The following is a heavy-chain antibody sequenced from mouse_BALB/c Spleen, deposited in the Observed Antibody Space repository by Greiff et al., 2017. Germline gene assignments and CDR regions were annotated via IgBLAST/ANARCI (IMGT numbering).Heavy chain of an antibody. Sequence: EVQLVESGPGLVKPSQSLSLTCTVTGYSITSDYAWNWIRQFPGNKLEWMGYISYSGNTSYNPSLKSRISITRDTSKNQFFLQLNSVTTEDTATYYCATYGPYYFDYWGQGTTLTVSS. J-gene: IGHJ2*01. V-gene: IGHV3-2*02. D-gene: IGHD2-10*02. CDR3: ATYGPYYFDY. CDR2: ISYSGNT. CDR1: GYSITSDYA.